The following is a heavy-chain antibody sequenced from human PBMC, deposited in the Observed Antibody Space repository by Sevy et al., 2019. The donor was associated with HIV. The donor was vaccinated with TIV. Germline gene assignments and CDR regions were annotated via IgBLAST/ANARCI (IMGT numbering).Heavy chain of an antibody. D-gene: IGHD2-2*01. V-gene: IGHV4-34*01. CDR3: ARAPPIVVVPGAPSWFDP. CDR2: INQTGST. Sequence: SETLSLTCAVYGGSFSGYYWNWIRQPPGKGLEWIGEINQTGSTNYNPSLKSRVTISVDTSKTQVSLKLSSVTAADTAIYYCARAPPIVVVPGAPSWFDPWVQGTLVTVSS. CDR1: GGSFSGYY. J-gene: IGHJ5*02.